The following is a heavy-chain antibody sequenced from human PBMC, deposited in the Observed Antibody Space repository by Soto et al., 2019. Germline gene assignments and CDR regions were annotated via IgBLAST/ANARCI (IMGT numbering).Heavy chain of an antibody. D-gene: IGHD5-18*01. V-gene: IGHV4-30-4*01. CDR1: GDSISSDDYY. J-gene: IGHJ4*02. Sequence: SETLSLTCTVSGDSISSDDYYWNWIRQPPGKGLEWIGYIYYSGSTYYNPSLKSRVSISIDTSKNQFSLELSSVTAADTAVYFCDRELSGYSHGPGDVYWCQGPMVT. CDR3: DRELSGYSHGPGDVY. CDR2: IYYSGST.